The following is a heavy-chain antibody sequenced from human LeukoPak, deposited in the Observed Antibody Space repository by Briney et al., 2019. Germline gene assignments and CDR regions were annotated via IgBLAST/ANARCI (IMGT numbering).Heavy chain of an antibody. D-gene: IGHD2-15*01. V-gene: IGHV1-2*04. CDR2: INPNSGGT. CDR3: ARGSPYCSGGSCYFFDY. J-gene: IGHJ4*02. Sequence: ASVKVSCKASGCTFTGYYMHWVRQAPGQGLEWMGWINPNSGGTNYAQKFQGWVTMTRDTSISTAYMELSRLRSDDTAVYYCARGSPYCSGGSCYFFDYWGQGTLVTVFS. CDR1: GCTFTGYY.